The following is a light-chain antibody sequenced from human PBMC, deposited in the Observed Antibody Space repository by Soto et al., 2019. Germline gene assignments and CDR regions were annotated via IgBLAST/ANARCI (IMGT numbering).Light chain of an antibody. J-gene: IGLJ3*02. Sequence: QSALTQPASVSGSPGQSITISCTGTGSDVGGYDYVSWYQQDPGKAPKLMIYEVTNRPSGVSNRFSGSKSGNTASLTISGLQAEDEADYYCSAYTSSNTWVFGGGTKLTVL. V-gene: IGLV2-14*01. CDR1: GSDVGGYDY. CDR2: EVT. CDR3: SAYTSSNTWV.